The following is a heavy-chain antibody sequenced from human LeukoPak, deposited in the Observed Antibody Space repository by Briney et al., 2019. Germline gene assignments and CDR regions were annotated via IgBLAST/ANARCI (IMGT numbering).Heavy chain of an antibody. J-gene: IGHJ4*02. CDR1: GYTFTSCF. CDR3: ARGPYSGDWHFDF. Sequence: ASVKVSCKASGYTFTSCFIHWVRQAPGQGLEWMGVINPSGGSTSYAQKFQGRVTMTRDTSTSTVSMELSSVRFEDTAVYYCARGPYSGDWHFDFWGQGTLVTVSS. CDR2: INPSGGST. V-gene: IGHV1-46*01. D-gene: IGHD6-19*01.